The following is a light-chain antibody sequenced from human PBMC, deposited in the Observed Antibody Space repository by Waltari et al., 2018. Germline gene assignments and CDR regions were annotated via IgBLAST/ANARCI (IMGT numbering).Light chain of an antibody. Sequence: EIVLTQSPDILSLSPGETATLSCRASQSVSNYLAWYQQKLGQAPRLLIYDASTRAPGIPARFSGSGSGTDFTLTISGLESEDFAVYFCQQRFNWPPLTFGGGTKVEIK. CDR2: DAS. CDR1: QSVSNY. J-gene: IGKJ4*01. V-gene: IGKV3-11*01. CDR3: QQRFNWPPLT.